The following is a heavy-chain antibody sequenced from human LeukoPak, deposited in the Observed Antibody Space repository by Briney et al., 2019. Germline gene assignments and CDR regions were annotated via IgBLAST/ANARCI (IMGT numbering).Heavy chain of an antibody. V-gene: IGHV1-69*05. J-gene: IGHJ3*02. D-gene: IGHD2-15*01. CDR3: AREQRWYQRHGAFDI. Sequence: SVKVSCKASGGTFSSYAISWVRQAPGQGLEWMGRIIPIFGTANYAQKFQGRVTITTDESTSTAYMELSSLRSEDTAVYYCAREQRWYQRHGAFDIWGEGTMVTVSS. CDR1: GGTFSSYA. CDR2: IIPIFGTA.